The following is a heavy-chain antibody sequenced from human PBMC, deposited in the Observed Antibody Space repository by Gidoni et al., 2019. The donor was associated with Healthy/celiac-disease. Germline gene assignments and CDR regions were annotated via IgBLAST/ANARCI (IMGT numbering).Heavy chain of an antibody. D-gene: IGHD7-27*01. CDR3: ARDLRGFSWGWDIDY. CDR1: GITVSRDR. J-gene: IGHJ4*02. CDR2: MRISSSTI. Sequence: EVQLGESGGGLVKAGGSLRRSCAAYGITVSRDRMHRVRQAPGKGLECVSYMRISSSTIYYADSVKGLFTISRDNAKNSLYLQMNSLIDEDTAVYYCARDLRGFSWGWDIDYWGQGTLGTFAS. V-gene: IGHV3-48*02.